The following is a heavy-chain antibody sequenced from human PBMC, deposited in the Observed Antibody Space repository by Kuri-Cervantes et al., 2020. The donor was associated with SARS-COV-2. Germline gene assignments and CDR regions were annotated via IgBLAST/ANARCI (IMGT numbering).Heavy chain of an antibody. CDR1: GGSISSGSFY. Sequence: SETLSLTCTVSGGSISSGSFYWGWIRQPPGKGLEWIGNIYYSGNTYYNPSLRSRVTISEDTSKNQFSLKLSSVTAADTAVYYCATGYSSRGGFDPWGQGTLVTVSS. V-gene: IGHV4-39*01. CDR3: ATGYSSRGGFDP. D-gene: IGHD6-13*01. J-gene: IGHJ5*02. CDR2: IYYSGNT.